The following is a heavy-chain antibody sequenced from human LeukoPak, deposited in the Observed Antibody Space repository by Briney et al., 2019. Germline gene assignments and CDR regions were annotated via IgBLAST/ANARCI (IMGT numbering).Heavy chain of an antibody. J-gene: IGHJ4*02. D-gene: IGHD3-9*01. V-gene: IGHV3-9*01. CDR1: GFTFDDYA. CDR2: ISWNSGSI. Sequence: GGSLRLSCAASGFTFDDYAMHWVRQAPGKGLEWVSGISWNSGSIGYADSVKGRFTISRDNAKNSLYLQMNSLRAEDTALYYCAKATQLYYDILTGQGDYFDYWGQGTLVTVSS. CDR3: AKATQLYYDILTGQGDYFDY.